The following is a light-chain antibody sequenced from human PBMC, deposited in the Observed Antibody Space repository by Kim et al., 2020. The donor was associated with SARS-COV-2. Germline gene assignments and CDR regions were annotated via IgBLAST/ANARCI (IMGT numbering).Light chain of an antibody. J-gene: IGKJ4*01. CDR3: QQYVGSPPIT. Sequence: PGERPTLSCRASQGVSSNYLAWYQQKPGQAPRLLIFAASRRATGIPDRFSGSGSGTDFTLTITRLEPEDFAVYYCQQYVGSPPITFGGGTKVDIK. V-gene: IGKV3-20*01. CDR1: QGVSSNY. CDR2: AAS.